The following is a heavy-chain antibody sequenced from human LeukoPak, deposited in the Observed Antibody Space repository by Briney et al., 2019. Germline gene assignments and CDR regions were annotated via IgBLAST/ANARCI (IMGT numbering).Heavy chain of an antibody. J-gene: IGHJ6*02. Sequence: KDGESLKISCKGSEYSFTSYWIGWVRQMPGKGLEWMGIIYPGDSDTRYSPSFQGQVTISADKSISTAYLQWSSLKASDTAMYYCARSYRRLNLQLRYYYGMDVWGQGTTVTVSS. CDR2: IYPGDSDT. CDR1: EYSFTSYW. D-gene: IGHD1-26*01. CDR3: ARSYRRLNLQLRYYYGMDV. V-gene: IGHV5-51*01.